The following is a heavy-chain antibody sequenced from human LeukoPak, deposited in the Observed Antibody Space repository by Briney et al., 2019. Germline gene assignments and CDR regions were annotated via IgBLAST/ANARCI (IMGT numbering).Heavy chain of an antibody. D-gene: IGHD3-3*01. Sequence: GGSLRLSCAASGFTFSSYAMHWVRQAPGKGLEWVAVISYDGSNKYYADSVKGRFTISRDNSKNTLYLQMNSLRAEDTAVYYCARSITIFGVAGYYFDYWGQGTLVTVSS. CDR1: GFTFSSYA. CDR3: ARSITIFGVAGYYFDY. V-gene: IGHV3-30-3*01. J-gene: IGHJ4*02. CDR2: ISYDGSNK.